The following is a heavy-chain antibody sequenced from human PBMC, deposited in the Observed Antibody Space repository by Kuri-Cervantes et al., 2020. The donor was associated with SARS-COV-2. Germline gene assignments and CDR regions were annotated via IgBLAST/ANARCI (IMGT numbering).Heavy chain of an antibody. J-gene: IGHJ4*02. V-gene: IGHV1-2*02. CDR2: INPNSGGT. Sequence: ASVKVSCKASGYTFTAYYMHWVRQAPGQGLEWMGWINPNSGGTNYAQKFQGRVTMTRDTSISTAYMELSRLRSDDTAVYYCARVRPYYYGSGSPFDYWGQGTLVTVSS. CDR1: GYTFTAYY. D-gene: IGHD3-10*01. CDR3: ARVRPYYYGSGSPFDY.